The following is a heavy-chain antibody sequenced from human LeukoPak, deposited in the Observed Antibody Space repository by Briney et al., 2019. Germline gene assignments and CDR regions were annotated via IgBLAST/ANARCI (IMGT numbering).Heavy chain of an antibody. Sequence: SETLSLTCTVSGDSISSYYWSWIRQSPGKGLEWIGYIYYSGSTNYNPSLKSRVTISVDTSKNQFSLKLSSVTAADAAVYYCARHAAEMATIYFDYWGQGTLVTVSS. CDR1: GDSISSYY. CDR3: ARHAAEMATIYFDY. V-gene: IGHV4-59*08. CDR2: IYYSGST. D-gene: IGHD5-24*01. J-gene: IGHJ4*02.